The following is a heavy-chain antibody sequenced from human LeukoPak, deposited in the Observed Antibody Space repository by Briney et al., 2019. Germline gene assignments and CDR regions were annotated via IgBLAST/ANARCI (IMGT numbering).Heavy chain of an antibody. D-gene: IGHD4-17*01. CDR3: AKAPDSVDYGALRWFDP. CDR2: IRYDGNNK. V-gene: IGHV3-30*02. Sequence: PGGSLRLSCAASGFTFSNYGMHWFRRAPAKGLGWLAFIRYDGNNKYYADSVKGRFTISRDNSKNTVYLQMNSLRAEDTAVYYCAKAPDSVDYGALRWFDPWGQGTLVTVSS. J-gene: IGHJ5*02. CDR1: GFTFSNYG.